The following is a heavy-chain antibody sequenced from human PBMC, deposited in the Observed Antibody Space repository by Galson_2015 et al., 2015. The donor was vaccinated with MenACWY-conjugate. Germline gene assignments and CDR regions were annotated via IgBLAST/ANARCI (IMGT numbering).Heavy chain of an antibody. D-gene: IGHD2-15*01. CDR2: INTKTGKP. CDR3: ARTVSASVPL. CDR1: GYTFTRDA. Sequence: QSGAEVKKPGESLKISCKASGYTFTRDAMNWVRQAPGQGLELVGWINTKTGKPTYGQGFTGRFVFSLDTSVSTAYLQISSLKAEDTAVYFCARTVSASVPLWGQGTLVTVSS. J-gene: IGHJ4*02. V-gene: IGHV7-4-1*02.